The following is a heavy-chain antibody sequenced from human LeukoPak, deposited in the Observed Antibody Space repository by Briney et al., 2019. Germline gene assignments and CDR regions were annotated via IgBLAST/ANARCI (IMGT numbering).Heavy chain of an antibody. V-gene: IGHV4-34*01. Sequence: SSETLSLTCAVYGGSFSGYYWSWIRQPPGKGLEWIGEINHSGSTNYNPSLKSRVIISVDTSKNQFSLKLSSVTAADTAVYYCARGLDAYWGQGTLVTVSS. CDR1: GGSFSGYY. CDR3: ARGLDAY. J-gene: IGHJ4*02. CDR2: INHSGST.